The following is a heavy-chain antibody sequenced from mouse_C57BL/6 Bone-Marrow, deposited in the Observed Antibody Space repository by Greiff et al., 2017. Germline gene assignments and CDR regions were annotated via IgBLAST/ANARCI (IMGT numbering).Heavy chain of an antibody. CDR2: INPGSGGT. Sequence: VKLQQSGAELVRPGTSVKVSCKASGYAFTNYLIEWVKQRPGQGLEWIGVINPGSGGTNYNEKFKGKATLTADKSSSTAYMQLSSLTSEDSAVYSCAGRIYDGYHYAMDYWGQGTSVTVSS. CDR1: GYAFTNYL. D-gene: IGHD2-3*01. CDR3: AGRIYDGYHYAMDY. V-gene: IGHV1-54*01. J-gene: IGHJ4*01.